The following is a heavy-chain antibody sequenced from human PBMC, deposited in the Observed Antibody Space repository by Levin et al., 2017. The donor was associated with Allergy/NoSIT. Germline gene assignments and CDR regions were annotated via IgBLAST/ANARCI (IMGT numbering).Heavy chain of an antibody. D-gene: IGHD7-27*01. V-gene: IGHV4-59*01. CDR3: ARDRAPSGFDAFDI. CDR1: GGPISTYY. Sequence: GSLRLSCTVSGGPISTYYWSWLRQPPGKGLEWIGFIYYTGTTYYNPSLKSRVTISVDNSKNQFSLKLNSVTAADTAVYYCARDRAPSGFDAFDIWGLGTFVTVSS. J-gene: IGHJ3*02. CDR2: IYYTGTT.